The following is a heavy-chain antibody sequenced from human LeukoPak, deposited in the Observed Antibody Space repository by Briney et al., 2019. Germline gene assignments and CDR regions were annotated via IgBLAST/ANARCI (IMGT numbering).Heavy chain of an antibody. CDR2: IYSSGST. CDR3: ARDFRDCSSAACFTRTPPYYYYYMDV. CDR1: GASINNYY. Sequence: SETLSLTCTVSGASINNYYWSWVRQSAGKGLEFIGRIYSSGSTNYNPSFKSRVTMSVDTSQNQFFLDLSSVTAADSAVYFCARDFRDCSSAACFTRTPPYYYYYMDVWDKGTTVTVSS. V-gene: IGHV4-4*07. J-gene: IGHJ6*03. D-gene: IGHD2-2*02.